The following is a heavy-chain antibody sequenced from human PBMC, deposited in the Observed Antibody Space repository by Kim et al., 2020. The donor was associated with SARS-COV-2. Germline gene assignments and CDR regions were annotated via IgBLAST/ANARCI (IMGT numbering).Heavy chain of an antibody. CDR3: AREKRGEYCSGGSCFYYYNYGMDV. CDR1: GYSFTSYG. D-gene: IGHD2-15*01. V-gene: IGHV1-18*01. J-gene: IGHJ6*02. Sequence: ASVKVSCKPSGYSFTSYGFSWVRQAPGQGLEWMGWISPYNGNTNYAQNLQGRVTMTTDTSTSTAYMELRSLRSDDTAVYYCAREKRGEYCSGGSCFYYYNYGMDVWGQGTTVTVSS. CDR2: ISPYNGNT.